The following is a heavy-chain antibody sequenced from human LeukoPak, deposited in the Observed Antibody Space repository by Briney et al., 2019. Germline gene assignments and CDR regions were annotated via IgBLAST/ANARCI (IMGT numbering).Heavy chain of an antibody. J-gene: IGHJ4*02. CDR1: GFTFSSYA. V-gene: IGHV3-23*01. Sequence: PGGSLRLSCAASGFTFSSYAMSWVRQAPGKGLEWVSAISGSGGSTYYADSVKGRFTISRDNSKNTLYLQMNSLRAEDTAVYYCVKSSRATVSHFDYWGQGTLVIVSS. CDR3: VKSSRATVSHFDY. CDR2: ISGSGGST. D-gene: IGHD4-17*01.